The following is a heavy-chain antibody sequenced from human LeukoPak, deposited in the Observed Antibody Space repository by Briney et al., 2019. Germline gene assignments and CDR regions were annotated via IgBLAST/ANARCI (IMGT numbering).Heavy chain of an antibody. V-gene: IGHV4-39*01. CDR1: GGSISSSSYY. Sequence: SETLSLTCTVSGGSISSSSYYWGWIRQPPGKGLEWIGIIYYSGSTYYNPSLKSRVTISVDTSKNQFSLKLSSVTAADTAVYYCARHSYYYDSSNSYYYFDYWGQGTLVTVSS. J-gene: IGHJ4*02. CDR3: ARHSYYYDSSNSYYYFDY. CDR2: IYYSGST. D-gene: IGHD3-22*01.